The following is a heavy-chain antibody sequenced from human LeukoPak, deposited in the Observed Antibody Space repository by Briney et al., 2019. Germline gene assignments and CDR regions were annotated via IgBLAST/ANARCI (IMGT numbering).Heavy chain of an antibody. CDR2: IYYSGST. D-gene: IGHD6-19*01. Sequence: SETLSLTCTVSGGSISSGGYYWSWIRQHPGKGLEWIGYIYYSGSTYYNPSLKSRVTISVDTSKNQFSLKLCSVTAADTAVYYCARVTDSGWYYFDYWGQGTLVTVSS. CDR3: ARVTDSGWYYFDY. V-gene: IGHV4-31*03. CDR1: GGSISSGGYY. J-gene: IGHJ4*02.